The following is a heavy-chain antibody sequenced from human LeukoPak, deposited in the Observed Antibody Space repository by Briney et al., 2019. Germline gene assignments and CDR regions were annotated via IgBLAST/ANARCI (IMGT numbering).Heavy chain of an antibody. Sequence: GGSLRLSCAASGFTFSGSAMHWVRQASGKGLEWVGRIRSKANSYATAYAASVKGRFTISRDDSKNTAYLQMNGLKTEDTAVYYCTRLSYSSTPRDYWGQGTLVTVSS. CDR1: GFTFSGSA. CDR3: TRLSYSSTPRDY. D-gene: IGHD2-2*01. V-gene: IGHV3-73*01. J-gene: IGHJ4*02. CDR2: IRSKANSYAT.